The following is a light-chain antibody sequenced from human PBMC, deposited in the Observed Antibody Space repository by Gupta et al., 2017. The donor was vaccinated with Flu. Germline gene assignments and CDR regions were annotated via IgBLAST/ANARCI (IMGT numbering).Light chain of an antibody. V-gene: IGLV1-44*01. CDR2: IND. CDR3: AAWDDSRNGWV. CDR1: SSTFGSNT. Sequence: QSVLTQPPSASGTPGQRVTFSFSGSSSTFGSNTVTWYQRLPATAPKFFMYINDHRPSGVPDRFAGSKYGTSASLAISGLQSEDEADYYCAAWDDSRNGWVFGGGTRLTVL. J-gene: IGLJ3*02.